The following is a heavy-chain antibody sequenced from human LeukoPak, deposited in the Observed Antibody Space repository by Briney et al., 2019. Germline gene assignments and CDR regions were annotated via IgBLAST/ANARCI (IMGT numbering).Heavy chain of an antibody. CDR2: MSVSSGLI. V-gene: IGHV3-21*01. D-gene: IGHD3-16*01. CDR1: GFTFSRYS. Sequence: PGGSLRLSCAASGFTFSRYSMNWVRQAPGKGLEWVSSMSVSSGLIYYADSVKGRFTVSRDNAKNSLYLQMNSLRADDTAVYYCAREFEGSASRAGYWGRGTLVTVSS. CDR3: AREFEGSASRAGY. J-gene: IGHJ4*02.